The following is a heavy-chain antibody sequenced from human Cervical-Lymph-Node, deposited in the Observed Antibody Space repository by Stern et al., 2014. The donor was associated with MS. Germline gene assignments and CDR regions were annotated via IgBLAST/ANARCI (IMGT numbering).Heavy chain of an antibody. V-gene: IGHV1-69*01. CDR3: ASAVGELTPEAV. D-gene: IGHD3-10*01. J-gene: IGHJ6*02. CDR1: GGTFSSYA. Sequence: QVQLVQSGAEVKKPGSSVRVSCKASGGTFSSYAISWVRQAPGQGLEWMGGILPIFCTANYAQKCQGRVTITADDSTTTAYMEVSSLRSEDTAVYYCASAVGELTPEAVWGQGTTVTVFS. CDR2: ILPIFCTA.